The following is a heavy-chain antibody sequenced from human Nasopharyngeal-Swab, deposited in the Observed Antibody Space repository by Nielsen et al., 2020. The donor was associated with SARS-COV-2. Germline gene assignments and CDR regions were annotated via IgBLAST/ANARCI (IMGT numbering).Heavy chain of an antibody. J-gene: IGHJ3*02. CDR3: ARHAVLRYFDWAQDDAFDI. CDR2: IYYSGST. CDR1: GCSISSSSYY. V-gene: IGHV4-39*01. Sequence: ESLKISCTVSGCSISSSSYYWGWIRQPPGKGLEWIGSIYYSGSTYYNPSLKRRVIISVDTSKNQFSLKLSLVTAADTAVYYCARHAVLRYFDWAQDDAFDIWGQGTMVTVSS. D-gene: IGHD3-9*01.